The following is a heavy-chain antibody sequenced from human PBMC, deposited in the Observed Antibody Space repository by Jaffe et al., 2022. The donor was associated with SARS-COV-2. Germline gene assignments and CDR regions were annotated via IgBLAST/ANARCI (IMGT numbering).Heavy chain of an antibody. CDR3: ARRGDFSAPDY. J-gene: IGHJ4*02. CDR1: GYSFTSYY. V-gene: IGHV1-46*04. CDR2: INPSGGGT. Sequence: QVQLVQSGAEVKKPGASVKVSCKTSGYSFTSYYMHWVRQAPRQGLEWMGIINPSGGGTSYAQKLQGRVTMTRDTSTSTVYMELSSLRSEDTAVYFCARRGDFSAPDYWGQGTLVTVSS. D-gene: IGHD3-3*01.